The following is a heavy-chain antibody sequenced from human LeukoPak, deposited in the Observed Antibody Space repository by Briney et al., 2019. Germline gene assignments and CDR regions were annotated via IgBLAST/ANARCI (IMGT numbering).Heavy chain of an antibody. Sequence: GASVKVSCKASGYTFTGYYMHWVRQAPGQGLEWMGWINPNSGGTNYAQKFQGRVTMTRDTSISTAYMELSRLRSDDTAVYYCARDRGEPRADDAFDIWGQGTMVTVSS. J-gene: IGHJ3*02. CDR3: ARDRGEPRADDAFDI. CDR2: INPNSGGT. D-gene: IGHD3-16*01. CDR1: GYTFTGYY. V-gene: IGHV1-2*02.